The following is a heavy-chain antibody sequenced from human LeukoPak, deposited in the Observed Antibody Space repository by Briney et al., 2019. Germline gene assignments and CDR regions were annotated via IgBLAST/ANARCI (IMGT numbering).Heavy chain of an antibody. D-gene: IGHD2-21*02. J-gene: IGHJ4*02. V-gene: IGHV7-4-1*02. CDR2: INTNTGNP. CDR3: ARVVGCGGDCYSGISDY. CDR1: GYTFTSYA. Sequence: GASVRVSSTASGYTFTSYAMNWVRQAPGQGLERMGWINTNTGNPTYAQGFTGRFVFSLDTSVSTAYLQISSLKAEYTAVHYCARVVGCGGDCYSGISDYWGQGTLVTVSS.